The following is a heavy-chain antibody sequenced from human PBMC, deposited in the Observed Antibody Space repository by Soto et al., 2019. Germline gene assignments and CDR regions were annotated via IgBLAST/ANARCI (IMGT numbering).Heavy chain of an antibody. CDR2: IVGSGGGS. CDR3: AKGGTSPDY. J-gene: IGHJ4*02. V-gene: IGHV3-23*01. CDR1: GFTFSSQA. Sequence: GVSLRLCWAASGFTFSSQAMSWVRQAPGEGLEWVSAIVGSGGGSYYADSVKGRFTISRDNSKNTLYLQMNSLRAEDTAVYYCAKGGTSPDYWGQGTLVTVSS. D-gene: IGHD2-2*01.